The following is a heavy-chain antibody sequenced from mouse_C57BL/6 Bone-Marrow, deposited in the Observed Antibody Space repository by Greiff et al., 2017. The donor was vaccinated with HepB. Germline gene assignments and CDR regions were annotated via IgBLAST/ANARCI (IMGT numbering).Heavy chain of an antibody. D-gene: IGHD2-5*01. CDR3: ASGYSNPFAY. Sequence: EVQRVESGGGLVKPGGSLKLSCAASGFTFSSYTMSWVRQTPEKRLEWVATISGGGGNTYYPDSVKGRFTISIDNAKNTLYLQMSSLRSEDTALYYCASGYSNPFAYWGQGTLVTVSA. V-gene: IGHV5-9*01. CDR1: GFTFSSYT. J-gene: IGHJ3*01. CDR2: ISGGGGNT.